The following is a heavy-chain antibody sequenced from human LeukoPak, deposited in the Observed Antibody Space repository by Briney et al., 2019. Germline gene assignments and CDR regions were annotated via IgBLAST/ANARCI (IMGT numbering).Heavy chain of an antibody. CDR3: ARVSSGELGFDY. CDR1: GYTFTSYD. D-gene: IGHD1-26*01. Sequence: ASVKVSCKASGYTFTSYDINWVRQATGQGLEWMGWMNPNSGNTGYAQKLQGRVTMTRNTSISTAYMELSSLRSEDTAVYYCARVSSGELGFDYWGQGTLVTVSS. CDR2: MNPNSGNT. J-gene: IGHJ4*02. V-gene: IGHV1-8*01.